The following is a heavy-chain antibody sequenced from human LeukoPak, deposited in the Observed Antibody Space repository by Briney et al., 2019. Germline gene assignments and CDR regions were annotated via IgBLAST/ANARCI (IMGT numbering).Heavy chain of an antibody. D-gene: IGHD6-13*01. CDR2: LYHGGST. Sequence: GGSLRLSCVGSGVIVRSNYMTWVRQAPGKGLEWVSILYHGGSTYYADSVKGRFTISRDNSKNTLYLQMKSLRAEDTAVYYCAKDRRIVAVGPRRTIKNCLDPWGQGTLVTVSS. V-gene: IGHV3-53*01. CDR3: AKDRRIVAVGPRRTIKNCLDP. CDR1: GVIVRSNY. J-gene: IGHJ5*02.